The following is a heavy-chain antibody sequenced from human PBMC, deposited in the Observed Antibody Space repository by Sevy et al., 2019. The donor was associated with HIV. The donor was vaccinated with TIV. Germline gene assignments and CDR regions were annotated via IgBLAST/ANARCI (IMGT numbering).Heavy chain of an antibody. Sequence: GGSLRLSCAASGFTFSSYSMNWVRQAPGKGLEWVSYISSSSSTIYYADSVMGRFTSSRDNAKNSLYLQMNSLRDEDTAVYYCARAAAWWLAFDAFDIWGQGTMVTVSS. CDR2: ISSSSSTI. CDR1: GFTFSSYS. D-gene: IGHD6-19*01. V-gene: IGHV3-48*02. J-gene: IGHJ3*02. CDR3: ARAAAWWLAFDAFDI.